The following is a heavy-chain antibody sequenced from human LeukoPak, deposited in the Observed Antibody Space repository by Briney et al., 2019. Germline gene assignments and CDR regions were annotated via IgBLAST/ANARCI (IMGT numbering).Heavy chain of an antibody. Sequence: ASVKVSCKASGYTFTGYYMHWVRQAPGQGLEWMGWINPNSGGTNYQGRVTMTRDTSISTAYMELSGLRSDDTAVYYCARAPTGHDYYDFWSGYYTDYYYYYMDVWGKGTTVTVSS. CDR2: INPNSGGT. D-gene: IGHD3-3*01. CDR1: GYTFTGYY. V-gene: IGHV1-2*02. J-gene: IGHJ6*03. CDR3: ARAPTGHDYYDFWSGYYTDYYYYYMDV.